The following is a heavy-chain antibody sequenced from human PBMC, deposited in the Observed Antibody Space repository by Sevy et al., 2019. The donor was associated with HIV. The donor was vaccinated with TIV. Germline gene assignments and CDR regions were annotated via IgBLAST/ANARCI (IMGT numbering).Heavy chain of an antibody. V-gene: IGHV3-30*09. J-gene: IGHJ4*02. Sequence: GGSLRLSCVASGFTFNIYGFHWVRQAPGKGLEWMAVISTDATKQHFIDSVKGRFAMARDNSKDTVFLHMNILRPDDTATYSGVRELSMKGLWDFDSWGQGTLVTVSS. CDR1: GFTFNIYG. CDR2: ISTDATKQ. D-gene: IGHD3-16*01. CDR3: VRELSMKGLWDFDS.